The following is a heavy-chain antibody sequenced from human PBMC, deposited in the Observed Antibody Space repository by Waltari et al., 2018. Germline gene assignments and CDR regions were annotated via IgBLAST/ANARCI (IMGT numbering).Heavy chain of an antibody. CDR2: IYPGDSDT. CDR3: ARRDRGGSVSNYFDY. Sequence: DVQLAQSGAEVKKAGESLTISCKGSGYSFTTYWIGWVRQMPGKGLAGMGIIYPGDSDTRYSPSFQGQVTISVDKSITTAYLQWSSLKASDTAIYFCARRDRGGSVSNYFDYWGQGTLVTVSS. J-gene: IGHJ4*02. V-gene: IGHV5-51*03. D-gene: IGHD3-10*01. CDR1: GYSFTTYW.